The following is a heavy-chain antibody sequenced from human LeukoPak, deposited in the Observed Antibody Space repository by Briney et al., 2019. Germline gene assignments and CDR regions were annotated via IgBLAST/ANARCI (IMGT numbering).Heavy chain of an antibody. Sequence: SQTLSLTCAVSGGSISSGGYSWSWIRQPPGKGLEWIGYIYHSGSTYYNPSLKSRVTISVDRSKNQFSLKLSSVTAADTAVYYCARDLGLGYCSGGSCYRAGWFDPWGQGTLVTVSS. J-gene: IGHJ5*02. CDR2: IYHSGST. D-gene: IGHD2-15*01. V-gene: IGHV4-30-2*01. CDR3: ARDLGLGYCSGGSCYRAGWFDP. CDR1: GGSISSGGYS.